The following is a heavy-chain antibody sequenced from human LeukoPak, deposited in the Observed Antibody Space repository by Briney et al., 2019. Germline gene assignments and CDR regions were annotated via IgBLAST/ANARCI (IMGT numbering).Heavy chain of an antibody. Sequence: SETLSLTCTVSGASISNYYWTWIRQPPGKGLEWIGSIYYSGSTYYNPSLKSRVTISVDTSKNQFSLKLSSVTAADTAVYYCARGLRAGWFDPWGQGTLVTVSS. CDR2: IYYSGST. V-gene: IGHV4-39*07. CDR3: ARGLRAGWFDP. J-gene: IGHJ5*02. CDR1: GASISNYY. D-gene: IGHD2-15*01.